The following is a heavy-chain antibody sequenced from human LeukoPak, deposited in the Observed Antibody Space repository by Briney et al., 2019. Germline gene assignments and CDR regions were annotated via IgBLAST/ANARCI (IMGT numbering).Heavy chain of an antibody. CDR2: IYTSGST. D-gene: IGHD3-22*01. CDR1: GGSISSYY. CDR3: ARWGYYDSSGPRENAFDI. Sequence: SETLSLTCTVSGGSISSYYWSWIRQPAGKGLEWIGRIYTSGSTNYNPSLKSRVTMSVDTSKNQFSLKLSSVTAADTAVYYCARWGYYDSSGPRENAFDIWGQGTMVTVSS. V-gene: IGHV4-4*07. J-gene: IGHJ3*02.